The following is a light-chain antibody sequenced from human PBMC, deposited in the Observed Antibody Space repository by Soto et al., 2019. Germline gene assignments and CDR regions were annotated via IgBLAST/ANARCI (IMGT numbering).Light chain of an antibody. CDR2: GAS. CDR3: HQYNDWPPWT. V-gene: IGKV3-15*01. J-gene: IGKJ1*01. CDR1: QSVFSN. Sequence: EMVVTQSPATLSVSPGERATLSCRASQSVFSNLAWYQQKPGQPPRLLIYGASTRATGIPGRFSGSGSGTEFTLTISSLQSEGFAVYYCHQYNDWPPWTFGQGTKVE.